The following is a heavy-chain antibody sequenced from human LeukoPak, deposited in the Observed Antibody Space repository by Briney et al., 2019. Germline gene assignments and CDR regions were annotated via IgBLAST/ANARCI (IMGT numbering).Heavy chain of an antibody. V-gene: IGHV4-31*03. D-gene: IGHD3-22*01. CDR2: IYYSGST. CDR3: AREPAYYDSSDYCLEYFQH. J-gene: IGHJ1*01. Sequence: SETLSLTCTVSGGSISSGGYYWSWIRQHPGKGLEWIGYIYYSGSTYYNPSLKSRVTISVDTSKNQFSLKLSSVTAADTAVYYCAREPAYYDSSDYCLEYFQHWGQGTLVTVSS. CDR1: GGSISSGGYY.